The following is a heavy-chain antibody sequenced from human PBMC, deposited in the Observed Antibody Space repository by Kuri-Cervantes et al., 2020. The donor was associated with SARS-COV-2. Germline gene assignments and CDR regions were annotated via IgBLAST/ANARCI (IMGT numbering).Heavy chain of an antibody. CDR1: GFMFSRYW. V-gene: IGHV3-7*01. CDR3: AKGPSESFGY. J-gene: IGHJ4*02. D-gene: IGHD3-10*01. CDR2: INEDGSEK. Sequence: GESLKISCAASGFMFSRYWMSWVRQAPGKGLEWVANINEDGSEKYYVDSVKGRFTISRDNSKNTLYLQMNSLRAEDTAVYYCAKGPSESFGYWGQGTLVTVSS.